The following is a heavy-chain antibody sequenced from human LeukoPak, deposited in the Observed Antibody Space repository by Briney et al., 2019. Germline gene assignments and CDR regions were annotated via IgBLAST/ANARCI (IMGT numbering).Heavy chain of an antibody. Sequence: SETLSLTCTVSGGSISSGSYYWSWIRQPAGKGLEWIGRIYTSGSTNYNPSLKSRVTISVDTSKNQFSLKLSSVTAADTAVYYCARDGNSYYGDIGSKAVNWFDPWGQGTLVTVSS. CDR3: ARDGNSYYGDIGSKAVNWFDP. D-gene: IGHD4-17*01. V-gene: IGHV4-61*02. CDR1: GGSISSGSYY. CDR2: IYTSGST. J-gene: IGHJ5*02.